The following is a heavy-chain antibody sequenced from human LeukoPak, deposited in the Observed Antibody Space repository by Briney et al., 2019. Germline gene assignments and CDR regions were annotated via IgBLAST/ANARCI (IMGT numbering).Heavy chain of an antibody. V-gene: IGHV1-69*01. Sequence: GSSVKVSCKASGGTFSSYAISWVRQAPGQGLEWMGGIIPIFGTANYAQKFQGRVTITADESTSTAYMELSSLRSEDTAVYYCARVSVGARTYYYGMDVWGQGTTVTVSS. CDR3: ARVSVGARTYYYGMDV. J-gene: IGHJ6*02. D-gene: IGHD5-12*01. CDR2: IIPIFGTA. CDR1: GGTFSSYA.